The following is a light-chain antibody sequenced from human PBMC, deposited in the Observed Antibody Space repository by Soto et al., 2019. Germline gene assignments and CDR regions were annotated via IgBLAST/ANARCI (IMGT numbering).Light chain of an antibody. J-gene: IGKJ5*01. V-gene: IGKV3-20*01. CDR2: GAS. Sequence: EIVLTQSPGTLSLFPGERATLSCRASQSLTTRYLAWYQQKPGQAPRLLIYGASSMATGIPDRFSGSGSGTAFTLSISRLEPEAFAVYSWRQYGSSPTFGQGIRLKIK. CDR1: QSLTTRY. CDR3: RQYGSSPT.